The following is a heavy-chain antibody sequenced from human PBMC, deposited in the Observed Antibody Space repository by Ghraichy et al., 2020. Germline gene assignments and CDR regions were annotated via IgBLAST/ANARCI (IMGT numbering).Heavy chain of an antibody. V-gene: IGHV4-38-2*02. CDR2: IYHSGST. CDR1: GYSISSGYY. J-gene: IGHJ3*01. D-gene: IGHD3-3*01. Sequence: SETLSLTCTVSGYSISSGYYWGWIRQPPGKGLEWIGSIYHSGSTYYNPSLKSRVTISVDTSKNQFSLKLSSVTAADTAVHYCARDSAKDFWSGYYQTATDYWGQGTMVTVSS. CDR3: ARDSAKDFWSGYYQTATDY.